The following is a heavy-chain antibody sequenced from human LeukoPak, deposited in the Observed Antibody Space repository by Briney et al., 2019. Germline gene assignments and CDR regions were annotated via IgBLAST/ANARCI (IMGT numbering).Heavy chain of an antibody. Sequence: ASVKVSCKASEYTFTSYDINWVRQATGQGLEWMGWMNPNSGNTGYAQKFQGRVAMTRNTSISTAYMELSSLRSEDTAVYYCASLLWSEGGMDVWGQGTTVTVSS. D-gene: IGHD3-10*01. CDR2: MNPNSGNT. V-gene: IGHV1-8*01. CDR1: EYTFTSYD. CDR3: ASLLWSEGGMDV. J-gene: IGHJ6*02.